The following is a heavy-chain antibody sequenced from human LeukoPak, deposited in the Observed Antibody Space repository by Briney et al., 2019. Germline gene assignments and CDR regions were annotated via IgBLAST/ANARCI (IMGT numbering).Heavy chain of an antibody. D-gene: IGHD1-26*01. CDR3: AKVGATDSSNFDY. V-gene: IGHV3-73*01. Sequence: GGSLRLSCAASGFTFSGSAMHWVRQASGKGLEWVGRIRSKANSYATAYAASVKGRFTISRDDSKNTAYLQMNSLKTEDTAVYYCAKVGATDSSNFDYWGQGTLVTVSS. J-gene: IGHJ4*02. CDR1: GFTFSGSA. CDR2: IRSKANSYAT.